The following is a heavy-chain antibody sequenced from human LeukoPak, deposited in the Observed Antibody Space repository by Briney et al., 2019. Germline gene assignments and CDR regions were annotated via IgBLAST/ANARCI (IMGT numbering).Heavy chain of an antibody. V-gene: IGHV3-33*01. D-gene: IGHD2-2*03. J-gene: IGHJ6*03. CDR1: GFTFSTYG. CDR2: VWYDESLK. CDR3: ATYLGYCTSSNCPYFYMDV. Sequence: GGSLRLSCAASGFTFSTYGMHWVRQAPGKGLEWVAVVWYDESLKHYADSVKGRFTISRDNSKNTLFLQLNSLRAEDTAVYYCATYLGYCTSSNCPYFYMDVWGTGTTVIVSS.